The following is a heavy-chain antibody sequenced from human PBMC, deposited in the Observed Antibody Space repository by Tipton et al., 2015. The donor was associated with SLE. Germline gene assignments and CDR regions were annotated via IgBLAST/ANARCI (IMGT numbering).Heavy chain of an antibody. CDR3: ARGPATGYNPPGY. J-gene: IGHJ4*02. V-gene: IGHV4-34*01. CDR2: INHSGST. CDR1: GGSFSGYY. D-gene: IGHD3-9*01. Sequence: TLSLTCAVYGGSFSGYYWSWIRQPPGKGLEWIGEINHSGSTNYNPSLKSRVTISVDTSKNQFSLKLSSVTAADTAVYHCARGPATGYNPPGYWGQGTLVTVSS.